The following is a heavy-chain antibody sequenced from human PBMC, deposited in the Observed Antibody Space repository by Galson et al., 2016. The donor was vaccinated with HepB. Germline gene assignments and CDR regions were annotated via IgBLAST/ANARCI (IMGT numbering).Heavy chain of an antibody. D-gene: IGHD3-10*01. CDR2: IKKDGSEK. J-gene: IGHJ4*02. V-gene: IGHV3-7*04. CDR1: GFALSSYW. CDR3: ARGSYYGSGAYGIYFDY. Sequence: SLRLSCAASGFALSSYWMSWVRQSPGKGLEWVANIKKDGSEKYYVDSVKGRFSTSRDNAKNSLFLQMDSLTAEDTAVYYCARGSYYGSGAYGIYFDYWGQGTLVTVSS.